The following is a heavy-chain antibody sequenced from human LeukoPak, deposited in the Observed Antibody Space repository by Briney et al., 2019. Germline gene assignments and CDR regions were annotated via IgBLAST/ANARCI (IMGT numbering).Heavy chain of an antibody. Sequence: VGSLRLSCAASGFTFSSYAMSWVRQAPGKGLEWVSAISGSGGSTYYADSVKGRFTISRDNSKNTLYLQMNSLRAEDTAVYYCGKVGAGYSGYDWGQGTLVTVSS. D-gene: IGHD5-12*01. CDR2: ISGSGGST. V-gene: IGHV3-23*01. J-gene: IGHJ4*02. CDR3: GKVGAGYSGYD. CDR1: GFTFSSYA.